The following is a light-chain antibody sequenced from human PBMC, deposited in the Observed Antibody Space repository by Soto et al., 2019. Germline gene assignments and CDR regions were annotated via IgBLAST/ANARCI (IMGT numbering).Light chain of an antibody. J-gene: IGKJ4*02. CDR3: QHRSGFT. Sequence: EIVLTQSPATLSLSPGEKATLSGRASLSVNNYLAWYQQKPGQAPRLLIYDASNRATGIPARFSGSGSVTDFTLTISCLEPEDFAVYYCQHRSGFTFGPGTKVEIK. CDR2: DAS. V-gene: IGKV3-11*01. CDR1: LSVNNY.